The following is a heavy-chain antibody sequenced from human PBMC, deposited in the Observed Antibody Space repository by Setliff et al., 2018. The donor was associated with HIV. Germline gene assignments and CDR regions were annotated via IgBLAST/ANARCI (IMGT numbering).Heavy chain of an antibody. J-gene: IGHJ6*03. V-gene: IGHV3-21*05. CDR2: ISSSSSYT. Sequence: PGGSLRLSCAASGFTFSSYALHWVRQAPGKGLEWVSYISSSSSYTNYADSVKGRFTISRDNAKNSLYLQMNSLRAEDTAVYYCARSISSSWLYYYYYYMDVWGKGTTVTVSS. CDR1: GFTFSSYA. CDR3: ARSISSSWLYYYYYYMDV. D-gene: IGHD6-13*01.